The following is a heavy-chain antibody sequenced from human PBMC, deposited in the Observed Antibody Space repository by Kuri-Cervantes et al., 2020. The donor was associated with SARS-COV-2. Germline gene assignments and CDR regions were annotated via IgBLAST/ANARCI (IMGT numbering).Heavy chain of an antibody. Sequence: GESLKISCAASGFSFSMYWMSWVRQAPGKGLEWVANIKKDGSEKYYVDSVKGRFTISRDNAKNSLYLQMNSLRAEDTAVYYCAREQWLELDAFDIWGRGTMVTVSS. CDR1: GFSFSMYW. D-gene: IGHD6-19*01. J-gene: IGHJ3*02. CDR3: AREQWLELDAFDI. CDR2: IKKDGSEK. V-gene: IGHV3-7*01.